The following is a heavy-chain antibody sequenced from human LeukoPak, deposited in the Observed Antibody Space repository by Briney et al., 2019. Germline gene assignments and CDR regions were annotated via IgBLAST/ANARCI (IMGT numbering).Heavy chain of an antibody. V-gene: IGHV3-23*01. CDR1: GFTFSSYA. D-gene: IGHD3-10*01. J-gene: IGHJ6*02. Sequence: GGSLRLSCAASGFTFSSYAMSWVRQAPGKGLEWVSAISGSGGSTYYADSVKGRFAISRDNSKNTLYLQMNSLRAEDTAVYYCAKDPMVRGVTLCYYYGMDVWGQGTTVTVSS. CDR3: AKDPMVRGVTLCYYYGMDV. CDR2: ISGSGGST.